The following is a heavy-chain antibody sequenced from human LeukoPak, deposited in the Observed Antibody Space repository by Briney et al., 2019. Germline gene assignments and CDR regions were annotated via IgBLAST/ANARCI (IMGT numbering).Heavy chain of an antibody. Sequence: GGSLRLSCAASGFTFSSYAMHWVRQAPGKGLEYVSAISSNGGSTYYANSVKGRFTISRDNSKKTLYLQMGSLRAEDMAVYYCARVGGDYSVDYWGQGTLVTVSS. V-gene: IGHV3-64*01. D-gene: IGHD4-17*01. CDR1: GFTFSSYA. J-gene: IGHJ4*02. CDR3: ARVGGDYSVDY. CDR2: ISSNGGST.